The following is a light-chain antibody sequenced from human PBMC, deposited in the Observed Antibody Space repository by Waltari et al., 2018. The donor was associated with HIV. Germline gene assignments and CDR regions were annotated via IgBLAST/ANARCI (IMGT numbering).Light chain of an antibody. J-gene: IGKJ4*01. CDR1: QSIASQ. CDR3: QQRYNWPLT. V-gene: IGKV3-11*01. CDR2: DTS. Sequence: EIVLTQSPVTLSFSPGQRATLPCRASQSIASQLAWYQQKPGQSPRLLVYDTSNRATGIPARFSGSGSGTDFTLAISSLEPEDFAVYYCQQRYNWPLTFGGGTKVEIK.